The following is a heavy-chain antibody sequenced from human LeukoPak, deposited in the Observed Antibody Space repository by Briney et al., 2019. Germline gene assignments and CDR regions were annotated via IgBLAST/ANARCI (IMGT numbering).Heavy chain of an antibody. Sequence: SETLSLTYTVSGGSISSSSYYWGWIRQPPGKGLEWIGSIYYSGSTYYNPSLKSRVTISVDTSKNQFSLKLSSVTAADTAVYYCARQGFPYYDFWSGYGFLGYWGQGTLVTVSS. D-gene: IGHD3-3*01. CDR2: IYYSGST. J-gene: IGHJ4*02. CDR1: GGSISSSSYY. V-gene: IGHV4-39*01. CDR3: ARQGFPYYDFWSGYGFLGY.